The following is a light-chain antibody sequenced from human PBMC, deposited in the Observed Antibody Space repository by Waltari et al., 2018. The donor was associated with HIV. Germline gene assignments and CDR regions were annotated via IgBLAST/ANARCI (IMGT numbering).Light chain of an antibody. CDR3: AAWDDTLNGL. Sequence: GNTSNIGTNIVNWYQQFPGAAPKLLIYSNNQRPSGVPARFSGSKSGTSASLAISGLQSEDEADYFCAAWDDTLNGLFGGGTKLTVL. CDR2: SNN. V-gene: IGLV1-44*01. CDR1: TSNIGTNI. J-gene: IGLJ2*01.